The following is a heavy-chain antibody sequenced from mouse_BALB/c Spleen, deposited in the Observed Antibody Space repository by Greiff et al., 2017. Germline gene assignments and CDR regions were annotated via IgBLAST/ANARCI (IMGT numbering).Heavy chain of an antibody. D-gene: IGHD2-4*01. Sequence: DLVKPGASVKLSCKASGYTFTSYWINWIKQRPGQGLEWIGRIAPGSGSTYYNEMFKGKATLTVDTSSSTAYIQLSSLSSEDSAVYFCARLGDYDGAYWGQGTLVTVSA. J-gene: IGHJ3*01. CDR2: IAPGSGST. V-gene: IGHV1S41*01. CDR3: ARLGDYDGAY. CDR1: GYTFTSYW.